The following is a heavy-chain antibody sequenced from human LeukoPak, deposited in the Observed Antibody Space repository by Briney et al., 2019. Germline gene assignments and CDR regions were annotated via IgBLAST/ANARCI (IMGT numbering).Heavy chain of an antibody. V-gene: IGHV1-18*04. Sequence: ASVKVSCKASGYTFTSYGISWVRQAPGQGLEWMGWISAYHGNTNYAQKLQGRVTMTTDTSTSTAYMELRSLRSDDTAVYYCARGCSSTSCYWNYYYYGMDVWGTGTTVTVSS. J-gene: IGHJ6*04. CDR3: ARGCSSTSCYWNYYYYGMDV. D-gene: IGHD2-2*01. CDR2: ISAYHGNT. CDR1: GYTFTSYG.